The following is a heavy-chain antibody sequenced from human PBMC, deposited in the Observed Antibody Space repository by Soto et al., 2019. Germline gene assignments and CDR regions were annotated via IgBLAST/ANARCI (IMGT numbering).Heavy chain of an antibody. CDR1: GGTFGNHA. CDR3: AREAGYTYGYVFDY. Sequence: QVQLVQSGAEVKKPGSSVKVSCKASGGTFGNHAISWVRQAPGQGLEWLGGIIPVLGVGDNAQNFQGRVTIPADVSTRTAYLELSSLRSEDTALYYCAREAGYTYGYVFDYWGQGSLVTGSS. D-gene: IGHD5-18*01. CDR2: IIPVLGVG. V-gene: IGHV1-69*01. J-gene: IGHJ4*02.